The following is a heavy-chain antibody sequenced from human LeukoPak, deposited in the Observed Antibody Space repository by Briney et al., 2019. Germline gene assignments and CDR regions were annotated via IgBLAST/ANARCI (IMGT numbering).Heavy chain of an antibody. CDR2: IYTSGST. J-gene: IGHJ4*02. CDR1: GGSISSYY. Sequence: SETLSLTCTVSGGSISSYYWSWIRQPAGKGLEWIGRIYTSGSTNYNPSLKSRVTMSVDTSKNQFSLKLSSVTAADTAVYYCARDNYYDSSGYYYFDYRGQGTLVTVSS. CDR3: ARDNYYDSSGYYYFDY. D-gene: IGHD3-22*01. V-gene: IGHV4-4*07.